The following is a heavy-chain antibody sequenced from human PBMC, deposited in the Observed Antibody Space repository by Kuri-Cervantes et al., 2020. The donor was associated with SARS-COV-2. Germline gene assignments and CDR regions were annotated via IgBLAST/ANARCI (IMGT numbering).Heavy chain of an antibody. J-gene: IGHJ4*02. D-gene: IGHD6-13*01. CDR2: IYYSGST. CDR1: GGSISSYY. V-gene: IGHV4-59*08. CDR3: ARQTRSSSAELYYFDY. Sequence: SETLSLTCTVSGGSISSYYWSWIRQPPGKGLEWIGYIYYSGSTNYNPSLKSRVTISVDTSKNQFSLKLSSVTAADTAVYYCARQTRSSSAELYYFDYWGQGTLVTVSS.